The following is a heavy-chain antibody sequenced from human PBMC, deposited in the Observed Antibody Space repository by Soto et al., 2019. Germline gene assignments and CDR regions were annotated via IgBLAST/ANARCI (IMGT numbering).Heavy chain of an antibody. CDR2: INAGNGNT. D-gene: IGHD3-3*01. CDR1: GYTFTSYA. Sequence: ASVKVSCKASGYTFTSYAMHWVRQAPGQRLEWMGWINAGNGNTKYSQKFQGRVTITRDTSASTAYMELSSLRSEDTAVYYCARDRNDDFWSGYNGYGMDVWGQGTKVTVSS. V-gene: IGHV1-3*01. CDR3: ARDRNDDFWSGYNGYGMDV. J-gene: IGHJ6*02.